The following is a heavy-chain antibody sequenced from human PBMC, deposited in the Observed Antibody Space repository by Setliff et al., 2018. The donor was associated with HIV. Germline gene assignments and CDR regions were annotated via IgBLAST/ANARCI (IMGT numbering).Heavy chain of an antibody. CDR2: INHSGDA. CDR1: GGSFSSYY. D-gene: IGHD3-22*01. V-gene: IGHV4-34*01. J-gene: IGHJ4*02. CDR3: ARDDYHDSSGYEGASY. Sequence: PSETLSLTCAVYGGSFSSYYWSWIRQPPGKGLEWIGDINHSGDANYNPSLKSRVTISVDTSKNQFSLKLTSVTAADTAVYYCARDDYHDSSGYEGASYWGRGTLVTVSS.